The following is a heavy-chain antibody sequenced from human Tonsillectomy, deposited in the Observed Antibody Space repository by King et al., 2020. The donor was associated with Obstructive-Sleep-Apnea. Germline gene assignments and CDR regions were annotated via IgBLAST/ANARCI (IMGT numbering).Heavy chain of an antibody. CDR2: ISYDGSNK. D-gene: IGHD6-13*01. V-gene: IGHV3-30*18. J-gene: IGHJ6*02. CDR3: AKEGYGSSWYHLYYYYYGMDV. Sequence: VQLVESGGGVVQPGRSLRLSCAASGFTFSSYVMHWVRQAPGKGLEWVAVISYDGSNKYYADSVKGRFTISRDNSKNTLYLQMNSLRAEDTAVYYCAKEGYGSSWYHLYYYYYGMDVWGQGTTVTVSS. CDR1: GFTFSSYV.